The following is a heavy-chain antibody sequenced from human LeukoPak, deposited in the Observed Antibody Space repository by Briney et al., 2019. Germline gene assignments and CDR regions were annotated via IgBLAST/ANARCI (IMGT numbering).Heavy chain of an antibody. J-gene: IGHJ4*02. CDR1: GGSVSSSSYH. Sequence: SETLSLTCTVSGGSVSSSSYHWGWIRQPPGKGLEWIGSVFYSGSTYYNPSLKSRVTMSVDTSKNQFSLRLSSVIAADTAVYYCARLWSTDCSGGSCPHQPNYWGQGTLVTVSS. CDR2: VFYSGST. CDR3: ARLWSTDCSGGSCPHQPNY. V-gene: IGHV4-39*01. D-gene: IGHD2-15*01.